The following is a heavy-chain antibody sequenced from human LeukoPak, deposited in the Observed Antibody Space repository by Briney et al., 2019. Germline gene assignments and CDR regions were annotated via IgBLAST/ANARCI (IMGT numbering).Heavy chain of an antibody. J-gene: IGHJ4*02. CDR2: IYYSGST. D-gene: IGHD6-19*01. CDR3: ARSSSGWYYFDY. Sequence: SETLSLTYTVSGGSISSYYWSWIRQPPGKGLEWIGYIYYSGSTKYNPSLKSRVTISVDTSKNQFSLKLSSVTAADTAVYYCARSSSGWYYFDYWGQGTLVTVSS. CDR1: GGSISSYY. V-gene: IGHV4-59*01.